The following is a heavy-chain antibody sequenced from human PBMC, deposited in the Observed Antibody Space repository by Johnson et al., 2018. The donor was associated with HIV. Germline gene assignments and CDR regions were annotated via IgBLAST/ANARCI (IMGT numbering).Heavy chain of an antibody. D-gene: IGHD5-18*01. J-gene: IGHJ3*02. V-gene: IGHV3-66*01. CDR3: ARDSPRIQLWDDAFDI. Sequence: VQLVESVGGLVQPGGSLRLSCPASGFTVSIHYLSRVRQAPGTGLASVLAISCGASTYYAGSFKCRFTISRDNFKNTLYLQMNSLRAEDTAVYYCARDSPRIQLWDDAFDIWGQGTMVTVSS. CDR2: ISCGAST. CDR1: GFTVSIHY.